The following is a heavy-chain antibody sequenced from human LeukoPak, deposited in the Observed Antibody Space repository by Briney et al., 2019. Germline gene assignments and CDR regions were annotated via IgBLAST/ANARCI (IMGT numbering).Heavy chain of an antibody. CDR2: ISSSSYI. CDR1: GFTLSSYS. D-gene: IGHD4-23*01. J-gene: IGHJ4*02. CDR3: ARDATYAGTIVGMDS. Sequence: GGSLRLSCAASGFTLSSYSMNWVRQAPGKGLEWVSSISSSSYIYYADSVQGRFTISRDNAKNSLYVQMNSLRAEDTAVYYCARDATYAGTIVGMDSWGQGTLVTVSS. V-gene: IGHV3-21*01.